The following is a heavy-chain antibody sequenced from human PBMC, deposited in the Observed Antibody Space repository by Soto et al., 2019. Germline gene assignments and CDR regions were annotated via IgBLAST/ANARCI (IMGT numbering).Heavy chain of an antibody. CDR3: ARGTGWGDYHAFDI. CDR2: INNDGTST. CDR1: GFSFSSFW. D-gene: IGHD4-17*01. J-gene: IGHJ3*02. Sequence: EVQLVESGGGLVQPGGSLRLSCAASGFSFSSFWMHWVRQAPGKGLVCVSSINNDGTSTNYADSVKGRFTISRDNAKNTLYLQMISLTAEDTAVYYCARGTGWGDYHAFDIWGQGTRVTVS. V-gene: IGHV3-74*01.